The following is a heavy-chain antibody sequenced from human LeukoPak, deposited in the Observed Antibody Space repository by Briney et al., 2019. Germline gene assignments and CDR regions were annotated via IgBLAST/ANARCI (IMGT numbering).Heavy chain of an antibody. CDR3: ARQGSKVYYYGSEIFDY. V-gene: IGHV1-69*04. J-gene: IGHJ4*02. CDR1: GGTFSSYA. Sequence: SVKLSCKASGGTFSSYAISWVRLAPRQGHGWMGRIIPILGIANYAQKFQGRVTITADKSTSTAYMELSSLRSEDTAVYYCARQGSKVYYYGSEIFDYWGQGTLVTVSS. CDR2: IIPILGIA. D-gene: IGHD3-10*01.